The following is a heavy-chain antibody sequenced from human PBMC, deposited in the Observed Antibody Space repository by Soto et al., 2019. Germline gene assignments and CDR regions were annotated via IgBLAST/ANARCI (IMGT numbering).Heavy chain of an antibody. D-gene: IGHD2-15*01. CDR2: ISWNSGSI. V-gene: IGHV3-9*01. J-gene: IGHJ4*02. CDR1: GFTFDDYA. Sequence: DVQLVESGGGLVQPGRSLRLSCAASGFTFDDYAMHWVRQAPGKGLEWVSGISWNSGSIGYADSVKGRFTISRDNSKNSLYLQMNSLRAEDTALYYCAKGICSGGSCYFDYWGQGTLVTVSS. CDR3: AKGICSGGSCYFDY.